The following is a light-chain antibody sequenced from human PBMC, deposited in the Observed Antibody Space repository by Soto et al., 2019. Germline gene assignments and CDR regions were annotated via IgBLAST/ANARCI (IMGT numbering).Light chain of an antibody. CDR1: NIGSKS. CDR2: DDS. Sequence: SYELTQPPSVSVAPGQTARITCGGNNIGSKSVHWYQQKPGQAPVLVVYDDSDRPSGSPERFSGSNSGNTATLTISRVEAGDEADYYCKVWDSSSDLWVFGGGTKLTVL. V-gene: IGLV3-21*02. CDR3: KVWDSSSDLWV. J-gene: IGLJ3*02.